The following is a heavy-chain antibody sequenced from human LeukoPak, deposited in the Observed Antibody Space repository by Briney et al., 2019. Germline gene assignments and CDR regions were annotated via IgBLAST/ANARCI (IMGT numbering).Heavy chain of an antibody. CDR3: ARGGESLASSGYYYVNPTYYFDY. CDR1: GGSFSGYY. Sequence: SETLSLTCAVYGGSFSGYYWSWIRQPPGKGLEWIGEINHSGSTNYNPSLKSRVTISVDTSKNQFSLKLSSVTAADTAVYYCARGGESLASSGYYYVNPTYYFDYWGQGTLVTVSS. V-gene: IGHV4-34*01. J-gene: IGHJ4*02. CDR2: INHSGST. D-gene: IGHD3-22*01.